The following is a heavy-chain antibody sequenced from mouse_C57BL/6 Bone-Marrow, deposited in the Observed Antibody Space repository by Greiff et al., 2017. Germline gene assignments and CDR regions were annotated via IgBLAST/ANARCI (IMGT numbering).Heavy chain of an antibody. V-gene: IGHV1-81*01. J-gene: IGHJ2*01. CDR1: GYTFTSYG. D-gene: IGHD2-1*01. CDR2: IYPRSGNT. CDR3: ARRGYYGNYVDY. Sequence: QVHVKQSGAELARPGASVKLSCKASGYTFTSYGISWVKQRTGQGLEWIGEIYPRSGNTYYNEKFKGKATLTADKSSSTAYMELRSLTSEDSAVYFCARRGYYGNYVDYWGQGTTLTVSS.